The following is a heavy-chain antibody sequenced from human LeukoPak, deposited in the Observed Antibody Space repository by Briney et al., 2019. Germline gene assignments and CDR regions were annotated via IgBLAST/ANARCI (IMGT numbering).Heavy chain of an antibody. V-gene: IGHV3-30*18. CDR3: AKDLAGVYYYYYGMDV. J-gene: IGHJ6*02. CDR2: ISYDGSNK. CDR1: GFTFSSYG. Sequence: GGSLRLSCAASGFTFSSYGMHWVRQAPGKGLEWVAVISYDGSNKYYEDSVKGRFTISRDNSKNTLYLQMNSLRAEDTAVYYCAKDLAGVYYYYYGMDVWGQGTTVTVSS.